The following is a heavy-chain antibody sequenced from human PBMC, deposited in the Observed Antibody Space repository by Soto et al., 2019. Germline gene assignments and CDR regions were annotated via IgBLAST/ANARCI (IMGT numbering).Heavy chain of an antibody. Sequence: SETLSLTCTVSGGAISIGGYYLSWIRQHPGKGLEWIGYIYYSGSTYYNPSLKSRVTISVETSKNQFPLKLSSVTAADTDVYYCARFVYSGHHEADADYWGQGNLVTVSS. CDR2: IYYSGST. V-gene: IGHV4-31*03. D-gene: IGHD1-26*01. CDR1: GGAISIGGYY. CDR3: ARFVYSGHHEADADY. J-gene: IGHJ4*02.